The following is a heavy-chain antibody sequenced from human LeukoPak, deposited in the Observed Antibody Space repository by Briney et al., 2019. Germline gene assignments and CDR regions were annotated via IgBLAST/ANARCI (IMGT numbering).Heavy chain of an antibody. V-gene: IGHV1-46*01. Sequence: ASVKVSCKASGYTFTSLYMHWVRQAPGQGLEWMGIIDPRGGSTSYALKFQGRVTMTRDTSTSTVYMELNSLRSEDTAVYYCALTGEGVDYWGQGTLVTVS. CDR1: GYTFTSLY. CDR3: ALTGEGVDY. D-gene: IGHD3-10*01. CDR2: IDPRGGST. J-gene: IGHJ4*02.